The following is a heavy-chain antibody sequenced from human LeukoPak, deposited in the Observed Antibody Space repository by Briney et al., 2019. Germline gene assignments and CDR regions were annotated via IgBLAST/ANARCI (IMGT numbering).Heavy chain of an antibody. V-gene: IGHV4-31*03. Sequence: ASETLSLTCTVSGGSISSGGYYWSRIRQHPGKGLEWIGYIYYSGSTYYNPSLKSRVTISVDTSKNQFSLKLSSVTAADTAVYYCARSYSNYYYGMDVWGQGTTVTVSS. CDR1: GGSISSGGYY. CDR3: ARSYSNYYYGMDV. CDR2: IYYSGST. J-gene: IGHJ6*02. D-gene: IGHD4-11*01.